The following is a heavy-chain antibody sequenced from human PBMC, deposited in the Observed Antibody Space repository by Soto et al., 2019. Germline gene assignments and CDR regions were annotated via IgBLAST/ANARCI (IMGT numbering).Heavy chain of an antibody. CDR3: ARGIATLPVFAFDI. J-gene: IGHJ3*02. Sequence: QGTLKESGPTLVKPTQTLTLTCSFSGFSLSTSGVGVGWIRQSPGKALEWLALIYWSGDEHYRPSLKSRLSITKDTSKNHVVLNRTDMDPVDTATYYCARGIATLPVFAFDIWGQGTMVTVSS. V-gene: IGHV2-5*01. D-gene: IGHD6-6*01. CDR1: GFSLSTSGVG. CDR2: IYWSGDE.